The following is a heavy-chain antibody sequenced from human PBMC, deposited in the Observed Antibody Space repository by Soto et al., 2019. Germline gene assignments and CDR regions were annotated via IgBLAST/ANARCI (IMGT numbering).Heavy chain of an antibody. J-gene: IGHJ4*02. V-gene: IGHV3-21*06. Sequence: EVQLVESGGGLVKPGGSLRLSCATSGLTFSSFDMDWVRQAPGKGLEWVSSIHRASTYIYYADSVRGRFTISRDNAKSSLYLQMNSLTVEDTAVYYCARRAVTTYHFFDYWGQGALVTVSS. D-gene: IGHD4-17*01. CDR3: ARRAVTTYHFFDY. CDR1: GLTFSSFD. CDR2: IHRASTYI.